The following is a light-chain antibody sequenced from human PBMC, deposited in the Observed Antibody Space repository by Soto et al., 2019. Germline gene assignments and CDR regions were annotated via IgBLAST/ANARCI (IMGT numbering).Light chain of an antibody. CDR3: QQYGTSPLT. CDR1: HNVATNY. Sequence: EIVLTQIPGTLSLSPGDRATLSCRASHNVATNYLAWYQQKPGQAPRLLIYGASNRATGIPDRFSGTGSGTDFSLNISRLEPEDFAVYFCQQYGTSPLTFGGGTKVEIK. V-gene: IGKV3-20*01. CDR2: GAS. J-gene: IGKJ4*01.